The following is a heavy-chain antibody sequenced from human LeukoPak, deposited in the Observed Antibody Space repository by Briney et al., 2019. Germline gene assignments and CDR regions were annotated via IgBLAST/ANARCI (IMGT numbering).Heavy chain of an antibody. Sequence: PGGSLRLSCAASGFTFSGSAMSWVRQAPGKGLEWVSAISGSGGSTYYADSVKGRFTISRDNSKNTLYLQMNSLRAEDTAVYYCAKVYDFWSGPFDYWGQGTLVTVSS. J-gene: IGHJ4*02. CDR1: GFTFSGSA. CDR3: AKVYDFWSGPFDY. D-gene: IGHD3-3*01. CDR2: ISGSGGST. V-gene: IGHV3-23*01.